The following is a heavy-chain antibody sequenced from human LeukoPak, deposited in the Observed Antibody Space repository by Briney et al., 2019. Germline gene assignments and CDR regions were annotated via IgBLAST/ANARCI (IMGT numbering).Heavy chain of an antibody. D-gene: IGHD3-10*01. CDR3: AKDRTSGSYYYYGMDV. V-gene: IGHV3-9*01. CDR1: GFTFDDHA. J-gene: IGHJ6*02. CDR2: ISWNNGNI. Sequence: PGGSLRHSCAASGFTFDDHAMHWVRQAPGKGLEWVSGISWNNGNIGYADSVKGRFTISRDNAKNSLYLQMNSLRAEDTALYYCAKDRTSGSYYYYGMDVWGQGTTVTVSS.